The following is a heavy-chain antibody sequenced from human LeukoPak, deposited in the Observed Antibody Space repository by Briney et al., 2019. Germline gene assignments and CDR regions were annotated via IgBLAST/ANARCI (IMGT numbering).Heavy chain of an antibody. CDR2: INHSGST. J-gene: IGHJ4*02. Sequence: SETLSLTCAVYGGSFSGYYWSWIRQPPGKGLEWIGEINHSGSTNYNPSLKSRVTISVDTSKNQFSQKLSSVTAADTAVYYCASSVYDFWSGYYGSFDYWGQGTLVTVSS. CDR1: GGSFSGYY. CDR3: ASSVYDFWSGYYGSFDY. D-gene: IGHD3-3*01. V-gene: IGHV4-34*01.